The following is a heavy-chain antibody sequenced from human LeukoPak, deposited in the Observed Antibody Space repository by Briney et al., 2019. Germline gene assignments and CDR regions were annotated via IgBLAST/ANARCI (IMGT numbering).Heavy chain of an antibody. CDR1: GFTFSDYY. CDR2: ISSTSIYT. Sequence: PGGSLRLSCAASGFTFSDYYMSWIRQAPGKGLEWVSDISSTSIYTNYADSVKGRFTISRDNAKNSLYLQKNSLRAEDTAVYYCAREDGYSSSWYSDYWGQGTLVTVSS. D-gene: IGHD6-13*01. V-gene: IGHV3-11*05. J-gene: IGHJ4*02. CDR3: AREDGYSSSWYSDY.